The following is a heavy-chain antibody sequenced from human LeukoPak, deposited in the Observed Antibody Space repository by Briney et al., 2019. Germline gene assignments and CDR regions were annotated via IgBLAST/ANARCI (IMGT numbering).Heavy chain of an antibody. CDR2: ISYSGST. CDR1: GASISRYY. V-gene: IGHV4-59*01. Sequence: SETLSLTWTVAGASISRYYWSWVRQPPGNGLEWHGYISYSGSTNYNTSIKSRVTISVDTSRNKFSLKLSSVTAADTAVYYCARGRLGGSGSYYNVLDYWGQGTLVTVSS. D-gene: IGHD3-10*01. J-gene: IGHJ4*02. CDR3: ARGRLGGSGSYYNVLDY.